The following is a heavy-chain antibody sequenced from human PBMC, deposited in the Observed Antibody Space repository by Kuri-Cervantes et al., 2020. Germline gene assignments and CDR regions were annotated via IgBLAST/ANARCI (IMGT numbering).Heavy chain of an antibody. V-gene: IGHV1-3*04. Sequence: ASVKVSCKASGYTFTDYAMHWVRQAPGQRPEWMGWIDTNNANTKYSQKFEGRVTITSDTSASTVDMELSTLRSEDTAVYYCGTGYSSGWYVYWGQGTLVTVSS. CDR1: GYTFTDYA. J-gene: IGHJ4*02. D-gene: IGHD6-19*01. CDR3: GTGYSSGWYVY. CDR2: IDTNNANT.